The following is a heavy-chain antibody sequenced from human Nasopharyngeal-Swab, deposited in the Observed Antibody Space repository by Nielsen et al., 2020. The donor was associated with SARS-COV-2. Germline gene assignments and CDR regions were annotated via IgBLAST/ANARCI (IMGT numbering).Heavy chain of an antibody. CDR3: ARDRRTEGHSFDI. V-gene: IGHV1-18*01. CDR1: GYTFTTHD. J-gene: IGHJ3*02. CDR2: ISSYYDNT. Sequence: ASVKVSCKASGYTFTTHDISWVRRAPGQGLEWMGWISSYYDNTNYAQKLQGRVTLTTDTSTSTAYMELRSLRSDDTAVYYCARDRRTEGHSFDIWGQGTMVTVSS.